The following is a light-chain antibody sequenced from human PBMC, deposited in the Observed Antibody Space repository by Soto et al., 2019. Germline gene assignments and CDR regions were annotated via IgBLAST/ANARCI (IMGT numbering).Light chain of an antibody. J-gene: IGKJ1*01. CDR2: DAS. Sequence: DIQMTQSPSTLSASVGDRVTITCRASQSINSWLAWYQQKPGKAPQLLIYDASSLESGVPSRFSGSGFGAEFTLTISSLQPDDFATYYCQQYNSYWKFGQGTKVDIK. CDR1: QSINSW. V-gene: IGKV1-5*01. CDR3: QQYNSYWK.